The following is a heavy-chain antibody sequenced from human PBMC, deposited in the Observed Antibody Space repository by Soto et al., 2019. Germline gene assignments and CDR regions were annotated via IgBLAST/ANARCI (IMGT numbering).Heavy chain of an antibody. CDR1: GYSFTTNW. D-gene: IGHD1-26*01. CDR2: IYPTDSNT. J-gene: IGHJ4*02. Sequence: GESLKISCQGSGYSFTTNWIAWVRRMPGKGLEWMGIIYPTDSNTRYSPSFQGQDTISVDKSISTAYLQWSSLKASDTAIYYCAGVGHFASTIIDYWGQGTLVTVSS. CDR3: AGVGHFASTIIDY. V-gene: IGHV5-51*01.